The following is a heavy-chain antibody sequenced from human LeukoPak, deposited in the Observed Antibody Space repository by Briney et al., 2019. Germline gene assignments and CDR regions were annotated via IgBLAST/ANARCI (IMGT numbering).Heavy chain of an antibody. Sequence: GRSLRLSCAASGFTFSSYGMHWVRQAPGKGLEWVAVIWYDGSNKYYADSVKGRFTISRDNSKNTLYLQMNSLRAEDTAVYYCAKASGSYYYHHFDYWGQGTLVTVSS. D-gene: IGHD3-10*01. CDR3: AKASGSYYYHHFDY. V-gene: IGHV3-33*06. J-gene: IGHJ4*02. CDR2: IWYDGSNK. CDR1: GFTFSSYG.